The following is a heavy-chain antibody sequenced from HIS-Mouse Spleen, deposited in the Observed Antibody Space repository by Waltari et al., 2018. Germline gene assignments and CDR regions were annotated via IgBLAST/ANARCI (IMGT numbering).Heavy chain of an antibody. V-gene: IGHV1-18*01. CDR3: ARGYDFWSGSNAFDI. CDR2: ISAYNGNT. J-gene: IGHJ3*02. CDR1: GYTFTSYG. Sequence: QVQLVQSGAEVKKPGASVKVHCKASGYTFTSYGIRWVGQASGQGLGWMGWISAYNGNTNYAQKLQGRVTMTTDTSTSTAYMELRSLRSDDTAVYYCARGYDFWSGSNAFDIWGQGTMVTVSS. D-gene: IGHD3-3*01.